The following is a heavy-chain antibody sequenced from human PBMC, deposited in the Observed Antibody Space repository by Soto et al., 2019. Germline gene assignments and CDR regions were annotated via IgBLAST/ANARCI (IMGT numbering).Heavy chain of an antibody. CDR1: EDTFRNYA. Sequence: QGELVQSGAEVKKPGYSVKVSCQASEDTFRNYAISWVRQAPGQGLEWLGGIIPIFGTANYAQKFQGRVTITAYISASTVYLELSSLRSEDTAVYYCASTKYDSSAYYYWYLGLWGRGTLVTVSS. CDR2: IIPIFGTA. V-gene: IGHV1-69*06. J-gene: IGHJ2*01. CDR3: ASTKYDSSAYYYWYLGL. D-gene: IGHD3-22*01.